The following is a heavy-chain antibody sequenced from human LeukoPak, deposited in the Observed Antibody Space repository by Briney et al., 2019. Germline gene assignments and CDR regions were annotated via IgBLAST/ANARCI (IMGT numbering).Heavy chain of an antibody. J-gene: IGHJ4*02. CDR1: GFTFDNYA. CDR2: ISGNSGYI. V-gene: IGHV3-9*01. CDR3: AKVRGTYSSGYFFDY. Sequence: GGSLRLSCAASGFTFDNYAMHWVRQAPGKGLEGLSIISGNSGYIGYADSVKGRFTISRDNAKKSLDLQMNSLRAEDTAFYYCAKVRGTYSSGYFFDYWGQGTLVTVSS. D-gene: IGHD6-19*01.